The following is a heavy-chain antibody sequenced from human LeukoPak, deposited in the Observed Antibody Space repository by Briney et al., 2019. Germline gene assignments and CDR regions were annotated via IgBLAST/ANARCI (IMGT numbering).Heavy chain of an antibody. CDR2: ISYDGGNQ. CDR1: GFTFSAYT. J-gene: IGHJ4*02. Sequence: GGSLRLSCAASGFTFSAYTMHWVREAPGKGLEWVALISYDGGNQYYADSVKGRFTISRDICKHTLSLQMNSLRAEDTAVYYCARVAFYYDTSGFYYFDYWGLGTLVTVSS. D-gene: IGHD3-22*01. CDR3: ARVAFYYDTSGFYYFDY. V-gene: IGHV3-30-3*01.